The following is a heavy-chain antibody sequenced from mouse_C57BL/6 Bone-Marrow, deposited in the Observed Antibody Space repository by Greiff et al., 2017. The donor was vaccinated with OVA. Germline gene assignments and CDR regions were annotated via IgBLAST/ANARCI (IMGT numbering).Heavy chain of an antibody. V-gene: IGHV5-4*01. CDR1: GFTFSSYA. CDR2: ISDGGSYT. CDR3: AREQCHYCGSSSWFAY. Sequence: EVQLQESGGGLVKPGGSLKLSCAASGFTFSSYAMSWVRQTPGKRLEWVATISDGGSYTYYPDNVKGRFTISREHAKNNMYLQMSHLKSEDTAMYYYAREQCHYCGSSSWFAYWGQGTLVTVSA. D-gene: IGHD1-1*01. J-gene: IGHJ3*01.